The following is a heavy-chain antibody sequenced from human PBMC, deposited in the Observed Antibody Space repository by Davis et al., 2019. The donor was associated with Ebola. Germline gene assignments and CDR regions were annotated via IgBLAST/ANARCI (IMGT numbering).Heavy chain of an antibody. CDR2: ISATSSYI. Sequence: PGGSLRLSCGASGFIFSNYSMNWVRQAPGKGLEWVSSISATSSYIFYADSVKARFSISRDNAKNSLYLQMNSLRAEDTAVYYCARSRHFDYWGQGIVVTVSS. CDR3: ARSRHFDY. V-gene: IGHV3-21*01. J-gene: IGHJ4*02. D-gene: IGHD6-6*01. CDR1: GFIFSNYS.